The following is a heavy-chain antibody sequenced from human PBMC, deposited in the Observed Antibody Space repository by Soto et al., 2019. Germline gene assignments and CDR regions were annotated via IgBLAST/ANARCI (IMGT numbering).Heavy chain of an antibody. J-gene: IGHJ5*02. Sequence: ASVKVSCKVSGYTLPELSMDWVRQAPGQGLEWMGGFDPEDGETIYAQKFQGRVTMTTDTSTSTAYMELRSLRSDDTAVYYCARAESSIASETPWGQGTLVTVSS. CDR3: ARAESSIASETP. CDR2: FDPEDGET. V-gene: IGHV1-24*01. CDR1: GYTLPELS. D-gene: IGHD6-6*01.